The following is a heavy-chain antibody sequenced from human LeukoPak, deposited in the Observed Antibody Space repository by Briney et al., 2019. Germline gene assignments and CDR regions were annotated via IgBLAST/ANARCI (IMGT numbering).Heavy chain of an antibody. V-gene: IGHV1-69*04. CDR1: GGTFTSYA. CDR3: ARVHLRGRYTYYYYGMDV. CDR2: IIPILGIA. D-gene: IGHD1-26*01. Sequence: SVKVSCKASGGTFTSYAISWVRQAPGQGLEWMGRIIPILGIANYAQKFQGRVTITADKSTSTAYMELSSLRSEDTAVYYCARVHLRGRYTYYYYGMDVWGQGTTVTVSS. J-gene: IGHJ6*02.